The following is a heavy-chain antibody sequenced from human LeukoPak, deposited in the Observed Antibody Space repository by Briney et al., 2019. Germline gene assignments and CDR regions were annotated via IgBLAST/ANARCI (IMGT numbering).Heavy chain of an antibody. CDR1: GFIFSDYG. D-gene: IGHD1-26*01. CDR3: ARDNAGLVKHLDAFDL. CDR2: IWNDGSNT. Sequence: GRSLRLSCAASGFIFSDYGMHWVRQAPGKGLEWVAVIWNDGSNTYYGDSVKGLFTISRDNSKNTVYLQMNSLRAEDTAVYYCARDNAGLVKHLDAFDLWGQGTMATVAS. J-gene: IGHJ3*01. V-gene: IGHV3-33*01.